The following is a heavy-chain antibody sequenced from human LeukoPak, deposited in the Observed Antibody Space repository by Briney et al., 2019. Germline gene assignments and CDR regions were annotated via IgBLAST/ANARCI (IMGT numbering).Heavy chain of an antibody. V-gene: IGHV3-48*03. D-gene: IGHD3-10*01. CDR3: ARTSITMVRGVSHYYYGMDV. CDR2: ISSSGSTI. Sequence: GGSLRLSCAASGFTFSSYEMNWVRQAPGKGLEWVSYISSSGSTIYYADSVKGRFTISRDNAKNSLYLQMNSLRAEDTAVYYFARTSITMVRGVSHYYYGMDVWGQGTTVTVSS. J-gene: IGHJ6*02. CDR1: GFTFSSYE.